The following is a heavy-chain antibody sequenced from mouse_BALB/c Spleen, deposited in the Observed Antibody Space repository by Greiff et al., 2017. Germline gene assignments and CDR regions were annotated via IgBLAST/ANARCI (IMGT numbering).Heavy chain of an antibody. CDR3: ASVYGNYEGMDY. D-gene: IGHD2-1*01. CDR1: GFTFSDYG. CDR2: ISNLAYSI. J-gene: IGHJ4*01. Sequence: EVNVVESGGGLVQPGGSRKLSCAASGFTFSDYGMAWVRQAPGKGPEWVAFISNLAYSIYYADTVTGRFTISRENAKNTLYLEMSSLRSEDTAMYYCASVYGNYEGMDYWGQGTSVTVSS. V-gene: IGHV5-15*02.